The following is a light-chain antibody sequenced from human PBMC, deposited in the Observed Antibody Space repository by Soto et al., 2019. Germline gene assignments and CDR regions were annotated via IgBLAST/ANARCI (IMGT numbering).Light chain of an antibody. Sequence: EIVFTLSPSTLSLSTGESATLSCRASQSFNSIYLAWYQQQPGQAPRLLIYGASSRATGIPDRFSGSGSGTEFTLTISRLEPEDFAVYYCQQYGSSPETFGQGTKVDI. V-gene: IGKV3-20*01. CDR3: QQYGSSPET. CDR2: GAS. CDR1: QSFNSIY. J-gene: IGKJ1*01.